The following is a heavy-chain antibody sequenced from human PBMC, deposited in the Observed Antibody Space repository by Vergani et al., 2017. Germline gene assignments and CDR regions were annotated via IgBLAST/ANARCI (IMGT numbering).Heavy chain of an antibody. D-gene: IGHD6-13*01. J-gene: IGHJ5*02. CDR2: ISGSGGST. V-gene: IGHV3-23*01. CDR3: AKDSEQQLVRGNWFDP. CDR1: GFTFSSYA. Sequence: EVQLLESGGGLVQPGGSLRLSCAASGFTFSSYAMSWVRQAPGKGLEWVSAISGSGGSTYYADSVKGRFTISRDNSKNTLYLQMNSLRAEDTAVSYCAKDSEQQLVRGNWFDPWGQGTLVTVSS.